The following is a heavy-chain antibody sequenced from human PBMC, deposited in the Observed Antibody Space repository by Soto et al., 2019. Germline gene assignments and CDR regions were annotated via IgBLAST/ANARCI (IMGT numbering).Heavy chain of an antibody. J-gene: IGHJ3*01. CDR1: GGTFSSHA. CDR3: ARCDVCSPGGDDAFDL. CDR2: SIPMFGTT. D-gene: IGHD2-21*02. Sequence: QVQLVQSGAEVKKPGSSVKVSCKTSGGTFSSHALTWLRQAPGQGLEWMGGSIPMFGTTYTSQKFQGRVAISADETTSTLDLSGLRSEDTAVYFCARCDVCSPGGDDAFDLWGQGTPVIVSS. V-gene: IGHV1-69*01.